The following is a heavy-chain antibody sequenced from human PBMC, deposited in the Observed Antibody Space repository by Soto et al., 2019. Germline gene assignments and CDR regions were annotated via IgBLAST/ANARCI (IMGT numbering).Heavy chain of an antibody. CDR1: GDSVSNNCVA. V-gene: IGHV6-1*01. CDR3: ARTLRGRGVKYFDD. CDR2: TYYRSKWHY. D-gene: IGHD3-10*01. Sequence: SQTLSLTCAVSGDSVSNNCVAWNWVRQSPSRGLEWLGRTYYRSKWHYDYAPSVRSRITINPDTSKNHFSLQLNSVSPEDAAVYYCARTLRGRGVKYFDDWGQGTLVTVSS. J-gene: IGHJ4*02.